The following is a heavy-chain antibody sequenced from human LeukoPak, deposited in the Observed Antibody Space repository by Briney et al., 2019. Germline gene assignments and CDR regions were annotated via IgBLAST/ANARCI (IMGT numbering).Heavy chain of an antibody. D-gene: IGHD3-10*01. CDR1: GDSISTSNSY. CDR3: AKVWFGELLPYY. Sequence: SETLSLTCTVSGDSISTSNSYWGWIRQPPGKGLEWIGSIYYSGNTYYNASLKSRVTISVDTSKNQFSLKLTSVTAADTAVYYCAKVWFGELLPYYWGQGTLVTVSS. CDR2: IYYSGNT. V-gene: IGHV4-39*01. J-gene: IGHJ4*02.